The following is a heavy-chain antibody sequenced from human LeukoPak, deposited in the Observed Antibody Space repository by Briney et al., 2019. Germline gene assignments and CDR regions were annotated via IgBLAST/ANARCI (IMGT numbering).Heavy chain of an antibody. CDR2: ISSSGSDT. Sequence: TGGSLRLSCAASRFTFRDHFMSWIRQPPGKGLEYVSYISSSGSDTYYSDSVKGRFTVSRDNAKNSLFLQMNSLRAEDTAVYYCARAGYCSGGSCYPYYYYYYMDVWGKGTTVTVSS. D-gene: IGHD2-15*01. V-gene: IGHV3-11*04. CDR3: ARAGYCSGGSCYPYYYYYYMDV. J-gene: IGHJ6*03. CDR1: RFTFRDHF.